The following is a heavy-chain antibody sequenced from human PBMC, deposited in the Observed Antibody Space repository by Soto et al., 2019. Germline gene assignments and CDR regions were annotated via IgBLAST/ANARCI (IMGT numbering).Heavy chain of an antibody. Sequence: SVKVSCKASGGTFSSYAISWVRQAPGQGLEWMGGIIPIFGTANYAQKFQGRVTITADESTSTAYMELSSLRSEDTAVYYCARHDSSGYYYNIFDYWGQGTLVTVSS. J-gene: IGHJ4*02. CDR1: GGTFSSYA. CDR2: IIPIFGTA. D-gene: IGHD3-22*01. V-gene: IGHV1-69*13. CDR3: ARHDSSGYYYNIFDY.